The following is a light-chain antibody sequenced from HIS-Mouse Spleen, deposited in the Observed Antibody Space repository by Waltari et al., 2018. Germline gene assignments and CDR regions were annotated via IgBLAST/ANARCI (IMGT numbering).Light chain of an antibody. J-gene: IGKJ2*01. CDR3: QQRSNWPPT. CDR2: DAS. CDR1: QSVSSH. V-gene: IGKV3-11*01. Sequence: EIVLTQSPATLSLSPGERATLSCRASQSVSSHLAWYQQKPGQAPRLLIYDASSRATVIPARCSGSGSGTDFTLTISSLEPEDLAVYYCQQRSNWPPTFGQGTKLE.